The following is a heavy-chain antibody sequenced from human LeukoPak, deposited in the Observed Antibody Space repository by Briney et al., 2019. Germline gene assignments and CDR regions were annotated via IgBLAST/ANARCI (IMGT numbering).Heavy chain of an antibody. V-gene: IGHV3-21*01. CDR3: ARGGGEVDY. Sequence: PGGALRLSCAASGFTFDDYGMSGVRQAPGKGREWVSSISSSSSYIYYADSVKGRFTISRDNAKNSLYLQMNSLRAEDTAVFYCARGGGEVDYWGQGTLVTVSS. CDR2: ISSSSSYI. CDR1: GFTFDDYG. D-gene: IGHD3-16*01. J-gene: IGHJ4*02.